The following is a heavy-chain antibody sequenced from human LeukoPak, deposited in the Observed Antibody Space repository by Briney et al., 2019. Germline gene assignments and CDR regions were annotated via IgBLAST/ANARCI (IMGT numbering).Heavy chain of an antibody. CDR1: GGSISSNSYY. V-gene: IGHV4-39*01. Sequence: SETLSLTCTVSGGSISSNSYYWGWIRQPPGKGLEWIGSIYYSGSTYYNPSLKSRVTISVDTSKNQFSLKLSSVTAADTAVYYCQSRYLEWLLEYWGQGTLVTVSS. CDR2: IYYSGST. D-gene: IGHD3-3*01. J-gene: IGHJ4*02. CDR3: QSRYLEWLLEY.